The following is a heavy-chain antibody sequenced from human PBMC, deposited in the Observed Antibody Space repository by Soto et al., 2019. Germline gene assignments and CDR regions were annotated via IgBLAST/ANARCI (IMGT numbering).Heavy chain of an antibody. D-gene: IGHD4-17*01. CDR2: ISYDESNK. CDR1: GFTFSSYA. J-gene: IGHJ5*02. V-gene: IGHV3-30-3*01. CDR3: ARDLAPTEYGPFDP. Sequence: QVQLVESGGGVVQPGRSLRLSCAASGFTFSSYAMHWVRQAPGKGVEWVAVISYDESNKYYADSVQGRFTISGEHAKNTLYVKMNSLRGEDTAVYYCARDLAPTEYGPFDPWGQGTLVTVSS.